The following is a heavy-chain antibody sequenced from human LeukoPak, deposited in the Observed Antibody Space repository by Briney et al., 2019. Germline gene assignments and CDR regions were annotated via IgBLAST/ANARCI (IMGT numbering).Heavy chain of an antibody. J-gene: IGHJ4*02. CDR1: GDSVSSNSAA. Sequence: SQTLSLTCAISGDSVSSNSAAWNWIRQSPSRGLEWLVRTYYRSKWYNDYAVSVKRRITINPDTSKNQFSLQLNSVTPEDTAVYYCARRSCSGGSCYIDYWGQGTLVTVSS. V-gene: IGHV6-1*01. D-gene: IGHD2-15*01. CDR3: ARRSCSGGSCYIDY. CDR2: TYYRSKWYN.